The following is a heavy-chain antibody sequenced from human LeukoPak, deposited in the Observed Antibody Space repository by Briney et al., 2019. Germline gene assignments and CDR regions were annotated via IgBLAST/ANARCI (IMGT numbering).Heavy chain of an antibody. CDR2: ITGSGSFV. CDR1: GFIFNNYI. V-gene: IGHV3-21*01. J-gene: IGHJ5*02. CDR3: ARDSSGPWFDP. D-gene: IGHD6-6*01. Sequence: GGSLRLSCAVSGFIFNNYIMNWVCQAPGKGLEWVSSITGSGSFVYYADSVKGRFTISRDNAKNSLFLQMNSLRAEDTAVYYCARDSSGPWFDPWGQGTLVTVSS.